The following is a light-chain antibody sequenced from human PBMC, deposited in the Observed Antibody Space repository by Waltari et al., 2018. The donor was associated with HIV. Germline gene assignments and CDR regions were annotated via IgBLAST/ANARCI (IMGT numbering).Light chain of an antibody. CDR1: TSNIGAGYG. CDR2: DIN. Sequence: QSVLTQPPSVSGAPGQRVTISCTGSTSNIGAGYGVHWYQHLPGAAPKLLIHDINNRPSGVPDRFSGSKSGTSASLAITGLQVEDEGDYFCQSYDSSLNVIFGGGTKLTVL. J-gene: IGLJ2*01. CDR3: QSYDSSLNVI. V-gene: IGLV1-40*01.